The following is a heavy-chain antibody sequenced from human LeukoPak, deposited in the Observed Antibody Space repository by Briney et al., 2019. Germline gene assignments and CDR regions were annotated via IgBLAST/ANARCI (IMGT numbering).Heavy chain of an antibody. D-gene: IGHD4-23*01. CDR2: INHSGST. Sequence: SETLSLTCAVYGGSFSGHYWSWIRQPPGKGLEWIGEINHSGSTNYNPSLKSRVTISVDTSKNQFSLKLSSVTAADTAVYYCARRYYGGMKFDYWGQGTLVTVSS. V-gene: IGHV4-34*01. CDR1: GGSFSGHY. J-gene: IGHJ4*02. CDR3: ARRYYGGMKFDY.